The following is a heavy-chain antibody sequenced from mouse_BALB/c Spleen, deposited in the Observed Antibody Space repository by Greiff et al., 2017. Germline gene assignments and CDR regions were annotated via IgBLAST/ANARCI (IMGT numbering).Heavy chain of an antibody. J-gene: IGHJ3*01. CDR1: GFTFSSFG. V-gene: IGHV5-17*02. CDR2: ISSGSSTI. D-gene: IGHD1-1*01. Sequence: EVNVVESGGGLVQPGGSRKLSCAASGFTFSSFGMHWVRQAPEKGLEWVAYISSGSSTIYYADTVKGRFTISRDNPKNTLFLQMTSLRSEDTAMYYCARWDYGSTYWGQGTLVTVSA. CDR3: ARWDYGSTY.